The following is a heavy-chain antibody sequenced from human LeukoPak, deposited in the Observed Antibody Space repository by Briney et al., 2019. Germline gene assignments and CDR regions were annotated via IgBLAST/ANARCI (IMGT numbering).Heavy chain of an antibody. V-gene: IGHV3-30*04. CDR1: GFNFDNFA. CDR2: ISHDGRTK. CDR3: ARPSPPGDGYNPPDH. J-gene: IGHJ4*02. D-gene: IGHD5-24*01. Sequence: SGGSLRLSCVVSGFNFDNFAMHWVRQPLGKGLEWVAVISHDGRTKYYADSMKGRITISRDNSKNTLFLQVNNLRSEDTAVYFCARPSPPGDGYNPPDHWGQGTLVTVSS.